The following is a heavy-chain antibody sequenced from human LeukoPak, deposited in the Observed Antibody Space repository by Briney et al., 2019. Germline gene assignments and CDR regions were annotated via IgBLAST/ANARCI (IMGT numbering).Heavy chain of an antibody. CDR1: GYTFTGYY. CDR2: INPNSGGT. J-gene: IGHJ4*02. V-gene: IGHV1-2*02. Sequence: ASVKVSCKASGYTFTGYYMHWVRQAPGQGLEWMGWINPNSGGTNYAQKFQGRVTMTRDTSIGTAYMGLSRLRSDDTAVYYCARNVNCGGDCYSFFDYWGQGTLVTVSS. D-gene: IGHD2-21*02. CDR3: ARNVNCGGDCYSFFDY.